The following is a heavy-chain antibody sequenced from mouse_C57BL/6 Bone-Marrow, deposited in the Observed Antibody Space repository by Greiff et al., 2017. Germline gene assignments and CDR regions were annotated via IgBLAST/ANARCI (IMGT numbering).Heavy chain of an antibody. CDR3: ARHRGDYYYDYDGWYFDV. V-gene: IGHV5-15*01. D-gene: IGHD2-4*01. J-gene: IGHJ1*03. CDR2: LRNLAYSI. CDR1: GFTFSDYG. Sequence: EVQVVESGGGLVQPGGSLKLSCAASGFTFSDYGMAWVRQAPRTGPGWVAFLRNLAYSIYYADTVTGRFTSSRWNAKNTLYLEMSSLRSEDTAMYYCARHRGDYYYDYDGWYFDVWGTGTTVTVSS.